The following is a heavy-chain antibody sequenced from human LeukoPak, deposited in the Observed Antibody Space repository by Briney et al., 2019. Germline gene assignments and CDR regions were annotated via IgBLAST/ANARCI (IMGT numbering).Heavy chain of an antibody. V-gene: IGHV4-59*01. J-gene: IGHJ6*03. CDR3: ARLDTYYMDV. D-gene: IGHD5-18*01. CDR2: IYYSGST. Sequence: PSETLSLTCAVYGGSFSGYYWSWIRQPPGKGLEWIGYIYYSGSTNYNPSLKSRVTISVDTSKNQLSLKLSSVTAADTAVYYCARLDTYYMDVWGKGTTVTVSS. CDR1: GGSFSGYY.